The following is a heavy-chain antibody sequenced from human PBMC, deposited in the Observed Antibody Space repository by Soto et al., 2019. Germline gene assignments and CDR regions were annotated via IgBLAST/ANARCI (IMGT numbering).Heavy chain of an antibody. J-gene: IGHJ4*02. CDR1: GGTFSSYT. CDR2: IIPILGIA. Sequence: QVQLVQSGAEVKKPGSSVNVSCKASGGTFSSYTISWVRQAPGQGFEWMGRIIPILGIANYAQKFQGRVTITADKSTSTAYMELSSLRSEDTAVYYCARDDTAMVEYWGQGTLVTVSS. V-gene: IGHV1-69*08. CDR3: ARDDTAMVEY. D-gene: IGHD5-18*01.